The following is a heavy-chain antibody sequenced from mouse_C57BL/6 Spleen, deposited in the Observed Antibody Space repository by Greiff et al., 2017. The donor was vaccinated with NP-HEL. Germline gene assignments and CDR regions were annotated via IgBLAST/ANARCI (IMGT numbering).Heavy chain of an antibody. D-gene: IGHD2-5*01. CDR3: ARHSIVRGGFAY. J-gene: IGHJ3*01. CDR2: IDPSDSYT. Sequence: QVHVKQPGAELVRPGTSVKLSCKASGYTFTSYWMHWVKQRPGQGLEWIGVIDPSDSYTNYNQKFKGKATLTVDTSSSTAYMQLSSLTSEDSAVYYCARHSIVRGGFAYWGQGTLVTVSA. V-gene: IGHV1-59*01. CDR1: GYTFTSYW.